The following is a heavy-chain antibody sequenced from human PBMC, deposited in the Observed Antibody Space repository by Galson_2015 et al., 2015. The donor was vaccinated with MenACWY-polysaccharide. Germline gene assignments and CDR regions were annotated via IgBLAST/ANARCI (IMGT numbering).Heavy chain of an antibody. J-gene: IGHJ3*02. Sequence: SLRLSCAASKFSFSDYYMSWIRQAPGKGLEWVSSISSAGGIIHYADSVKGRFTISRDNAENSLYLQMNSLRAEDTAVHYCARSAWFDIWGQGTMVTVSS. CDR1: KFSFSDYY. CDR2: ISSAGGII. CDR3: ARSAWFDI. V-gene: IGHV3-11*01. D-gene: IGHD6-25*01.